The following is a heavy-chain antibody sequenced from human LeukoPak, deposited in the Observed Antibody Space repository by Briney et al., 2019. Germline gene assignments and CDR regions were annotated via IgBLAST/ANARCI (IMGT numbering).Heavy chain of an antibody. CDR2: IIPIFGTA. CDR3: AGWAFLFWSGPPDGNAFDI. Sequence: SVKVSCKASGGTFSSYAISWVRQAPGQGLEWMGGIIPIFGTANYAQKFQGRVTITADESTSTAYMELSSLRSEDTAVYYCAGWAFLFWSGPPDGNAFDIWGQGTMVTVPS. CDR1: GGTFSSYA. J-gene: IGHJ3*02. V-gene: IGHV1-69*13. D-gene: IGHD3-3*01.